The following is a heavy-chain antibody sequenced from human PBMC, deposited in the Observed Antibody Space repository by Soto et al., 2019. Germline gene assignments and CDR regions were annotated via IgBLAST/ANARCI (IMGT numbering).Heavy chain of an antibody. J-gene: IGHJ6*02. V-gene: IGHV1-18*01. CDR2: INGDNGDT. CDR1: GYTFTNYG. CDR3: ARHGRAYNDYTGVYSSYGMNV. Sequence: VQLVQSGAEVKQPGASVKVSCKASGYTFTNYGVTWVRQAPGQGLEWMGWINGDNGDTHYAQNVQGKATMTTDKSTRTSYMELRSLKAADTAVYYCARHGRAYNDYTGVYSSYGMNVWGQGTTITVSS. D-gene: IGHD4-4*01.